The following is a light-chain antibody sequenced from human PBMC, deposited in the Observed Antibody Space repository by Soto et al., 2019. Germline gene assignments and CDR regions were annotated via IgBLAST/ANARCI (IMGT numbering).Light chain of an antibody. Sequence: DIQMTQSPSTLSASVGDRVTITCRASQSISSGLAWYQQKPGKAPKLLIYDASSFESGVPSRFSGSGSGTEFTLTISSLQPDDFATYYCQQYNSYPYTFGQGTKLEIK. V-gene: IGKV1-5*01. CDR1: QSISSG. CDR2: DAS. CDR3: QQYNSYPYT. J-gene: IGKJ2*01.